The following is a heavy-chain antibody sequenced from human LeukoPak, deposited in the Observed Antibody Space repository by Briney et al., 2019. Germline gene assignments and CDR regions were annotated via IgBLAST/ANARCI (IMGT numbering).Heavy chain of an antibody. D-gene: IGHD3/OR15-3a*01. CDR2: IYRTGIT. CDR1: DGSINSETYY. V-gene: IGHV4-31*11. Sequence: MPSETLSLTCAVSDGSINSETYYWAWIRQNPGKDLEWIGYIYRTGITYPNPSLKSRVSMSIDTSKNQFSLKLTSVTAADTAVYFCARASWTDFFLDYWGQGTLLSVSS. J-gene: IGHJ4*02. CDR3: ARASWTDFFLDY.